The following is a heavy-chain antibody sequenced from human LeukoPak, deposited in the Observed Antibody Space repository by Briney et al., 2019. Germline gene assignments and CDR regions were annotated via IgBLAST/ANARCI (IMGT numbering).Heavy chain of an antibody. Sequence: PSETLSLTCTVSGGSISGGGYYWSWIRQHPGKGLEWIGYIYYTGTTYYSPSLKSRVSISVDTSKSQFSLKLSSVTAADTAVYYCARGYTSGYGGNWFDPWGQGTLVTVSS. J-gene: IGHJ5*02. D-gene: IGHD5-12*01. V-gene: IGHV4-31*03. CDR2: IYYTGTT. CDR3: ARGYTSGYGGNWFDP. CDR1: GGSISGGGYY.